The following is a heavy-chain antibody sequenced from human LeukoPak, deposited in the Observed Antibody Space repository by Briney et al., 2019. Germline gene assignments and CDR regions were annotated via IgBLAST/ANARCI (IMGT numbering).Heavy chain of an antibody. Sequence: ASVKVSCTASGYTFTGYYMHWVRQAPGQGLEWMGWINPNSGGTNYAQKFQGRATMTRDTSISTAYMELSRLRSDDTAVYYCARDLRNRWDYYDSSGYSDWGQGTLVTVSS. J-gene: IGHJ4*02. D-gene: IGHD3-22*01. V-gene: IGHV1-2*02. CDR2: INPNSGGT. CDR1: GYTFTGYY. CDR3: ARDLRNRWDYYDSSGYSD.